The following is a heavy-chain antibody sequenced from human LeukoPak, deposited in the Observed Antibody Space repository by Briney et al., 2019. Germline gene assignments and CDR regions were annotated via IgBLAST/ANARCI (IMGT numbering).Heavy chain of an antibody. J-gene: IGHJ6*02. CDR3: ARVHSGSYYPSYYYYYYGMDV. Sequence: PSETLSLTCAVYGGSFSGYYWSWIRQPPGKGLEWIGEINHSGSTNYNPSLKSRVTISVDTSKNQFSLKLSSVTAADTAVYYCARVHSGSYYPSYYYYYYGMDVWGQGTTVTVSS. D-gene: IGHD1-26*01. V-gene: IGHV4-34*01. CDR1: GGSFSGYY. CDR2: INHSGST.